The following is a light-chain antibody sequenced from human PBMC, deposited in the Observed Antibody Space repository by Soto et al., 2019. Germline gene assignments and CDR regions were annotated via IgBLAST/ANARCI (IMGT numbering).Light chain of an antibody. Sequence: QAVLTQPASVSGSPGQSITISCTGTSSDVGGYNYVSWYQQHPGKAPKHMIYEVSNRPSGVSNRFSGSKSGNTASLTISGLQAEDEADYYCSSYTSSSTSVFGTGTKVTVL. CDR3: SSYTSSSTSV. CDR2: EVS. CDR1: SSDVGGYNY. J-gene: IGLJ1*01. V-gene: IGLV2-14*01.